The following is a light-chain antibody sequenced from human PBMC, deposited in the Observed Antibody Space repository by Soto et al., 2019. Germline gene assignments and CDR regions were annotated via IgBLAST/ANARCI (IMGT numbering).Light chain of an antibody. CDR1: SSDVGGYIY. J-gene: IGLJ1*01. CDR2: DVS. CDR3: SSYTSTSTLEV. Sequence: QSALTQPASVSGSPGQSITISCTGTSSDVGGYIYVSWYQHHPGKAPKLIIYDVSHRPSGVSTRFSGSQSGSTASLTISGLQAEDEADYYCSSYTSTSTLEVFGTGTKLTVL. V-gene: IGLV2-14*03.